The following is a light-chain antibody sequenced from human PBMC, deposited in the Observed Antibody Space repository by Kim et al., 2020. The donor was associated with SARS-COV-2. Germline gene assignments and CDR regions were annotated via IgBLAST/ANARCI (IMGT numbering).Light chain of an antibody. V-gene: IGKV1-39*01. J-gene: IGKJ5*01. CDR3: QQGYSSPQIT. CDR2: AAS. Sequence: SVGDRVINTCRTSQSISSHLNWYQQKPGKAPKLLIFAASSLQSGVPSRFSGSGSGTDFTLTITTLQPEDFATYYCQQGYSSPQITFGQGTRLEIK. CDR1: QSISSH.